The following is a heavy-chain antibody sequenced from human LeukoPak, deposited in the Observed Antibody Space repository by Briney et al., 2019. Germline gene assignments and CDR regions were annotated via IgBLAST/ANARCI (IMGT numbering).Heavy chain of an antibody. V-gene: IGHV4-4*07. J-gene: IGHJ3*02. Sequence: SETLSLTCTVSGGSISSYYWSWIRQPAGKGLEWIGRIYTSGSTNYNPSLKSRVTMSVDTSKNQFSLKLSSVTAADTAVYYCARDDVLLWFGELLFAGAFDIWGQGTMVTVPS. CDR3: ARDDVLLWFGELLFAGAFDI. CDR1: GGSISSYY. D-gene: IGHD3-10*01. CDR2: IYTSGST.